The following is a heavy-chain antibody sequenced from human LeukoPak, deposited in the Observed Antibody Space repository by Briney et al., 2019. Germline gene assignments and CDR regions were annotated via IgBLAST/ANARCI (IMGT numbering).Heavy chain of an antibody. V-gene: IGHV1-69*04. J-gene: IGHJ4*02. CDR3: ARDYTYYYDSSGPLFDY. CDR1: GYSFNVNY. D-gene: IGHD3-22*01. CDR2: IIPILGIA. Sequence: GASVKVSCKASGYSFNVNYIHWLRQAPGQGLEWMGRIIPILGIANYAQKFQGRVTITADKSTSTAYMELSSLRSEDTAVYYCARDYTYYYDSSGPLFDYWGQGTLVTVSS.